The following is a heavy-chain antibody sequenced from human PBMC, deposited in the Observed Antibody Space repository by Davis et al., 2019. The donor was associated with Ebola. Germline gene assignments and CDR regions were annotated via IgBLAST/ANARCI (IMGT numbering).Heavy chain of an antibody. V-gene: IGHV3-73*01. CDR1: GFTFSGSA. D-gene: IGHD3-22*01. CDR3: THSSGYNNADY. Sequence: GGPLRLSCAASGFTFSGSAMHWVRQAPGKGLEWVGRLRSKANSYATAYAASVKGRFTIPRDDSKNTAYLQMNSLKTEDTAVYYCTHSSGYNNADYWGQGTLVTVSS. J-gene: IGHJ4*02. CDR2: LRSKANSYAT.